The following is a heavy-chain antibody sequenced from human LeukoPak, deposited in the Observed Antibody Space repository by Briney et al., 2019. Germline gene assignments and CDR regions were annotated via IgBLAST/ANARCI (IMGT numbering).Heavy chain of an antibody. CDR1: GYTFTGYY. J-gene: IGHJ6*02. CDR2: INPNSGGT. Sequence: ASVKVSCKASGYTFTGYYMHWVRQPPGQGLEWMGWINPNSGGTNYAQKFQGRVTMTRDTSISTAYMELSRLRSDDTAVYYCARDRTSIAAAGTDTYYYYGMDVWGQGTTVTVSS. V-gene: IGHV1-2*02. CDR3: ARDRTSIAAAGTDTYYYYGMDV. D-gene: IGHD6-13*01.